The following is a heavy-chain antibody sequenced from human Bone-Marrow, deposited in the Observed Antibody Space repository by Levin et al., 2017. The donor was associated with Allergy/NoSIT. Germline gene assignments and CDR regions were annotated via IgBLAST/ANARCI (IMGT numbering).Heavy chain of an antibody. Sequence: KSSETLSLTCAVSGFSISDAFYWGWIRQSPGKGLEWIGSMYHSGSRYYNPSLKSRVTLSVDTSKNQFSLHLDSVTAADTAIYYCARALCDYVDACWFDPWGQGTLVTVSS. V-gene: IGHV4-38-2*01. CDR1: GFSISDAFY. J-gene: IGHJ5*02. CDR2: MYHSGSR. D-gene: IGHD4-17*01. CDR3: ARALCDYVDACWFDP.